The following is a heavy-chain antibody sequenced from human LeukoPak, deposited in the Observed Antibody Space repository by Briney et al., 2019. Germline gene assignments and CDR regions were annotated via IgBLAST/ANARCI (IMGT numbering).Heavy chain of an antibody. J-gene: IGHJ6*02. V-gene: IGHV1-2*02. CDR3: ARVGAPAYYYGMDV. D-gene: IGHD1-26*01. Sequence: AASVKVSCKASVYTFTGYYMHWVRQAPGQGLGWMGWINPNSGGTNYAQKFQGRVTMTRDTSISTAYMELSRLRSDDTAVYYCARVGAPAYYYGMDVWGQGTTVTVSS. CDR1: VYTFTGYY. CDR2: INPNSGGT.